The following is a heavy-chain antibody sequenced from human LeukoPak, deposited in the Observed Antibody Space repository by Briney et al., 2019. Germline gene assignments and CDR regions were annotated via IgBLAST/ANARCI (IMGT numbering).Heavy chain of an antibody. Sequence: GGSLRLSCAASGFTVSSNYMSWVRQAPGKGLEWVSVIYSGGSTYYADSVKGRFTISRHNSKNTLYLQMNSLRAEDTAVYYCARVVVVAASYYGMDVWGQGTTVTVSS. CDR1: GFTVSSNY. CDR2: IYSGGST. D-gene: IGHD2-15*01. J-gene: IGHJ6*02. CDR3: ARVVVVAASYYGMDV. V-gene: IGHV3-53*04.